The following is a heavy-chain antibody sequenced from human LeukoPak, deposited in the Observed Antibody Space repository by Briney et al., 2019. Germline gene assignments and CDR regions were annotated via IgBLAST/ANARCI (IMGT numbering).Heavy chain of an antibody. Sequence: SETLSLTCTVSGGSISSYYWSWIRQPPGKGLEWIGYIYYSGSTNYNPSLKSRVTISVDTSKNQFSLKLSSVTAADTAVYYCVRHVCGSGSYCYYYYGMDVWGQGTTVTVSS. D-gene: IGHD3-10*01. CDR2: IYYSGST. CDR3: VRHVCGSGSYCYYYYGMDV. V-gene: IGHV4-59*08. CDR1: GGSISSYY. J-gene: IGHJ6*02.